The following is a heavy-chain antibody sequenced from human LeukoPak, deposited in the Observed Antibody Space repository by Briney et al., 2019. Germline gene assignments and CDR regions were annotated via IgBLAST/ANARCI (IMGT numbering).Heavy chain of an antibody. CDR3: ARRRRDGYNFGRLDYFDY. CDR1: GGSISSYY. Sequence: SETLSLTCTVSGGSISSYYWSWIRQPAGKGLEWIGRIYTSGSTNYNPSLKSRVTMSVDTSKNQFSLKLSSVTAADTAVYYCARRRRDGYNFGRLDYFDYWGQGTLVTVSS. V-gene: IGHV4-4*07. D-gene: IGHD5-12*01. J-gene: IGHJ4*02. CDR2: IYTSGST.